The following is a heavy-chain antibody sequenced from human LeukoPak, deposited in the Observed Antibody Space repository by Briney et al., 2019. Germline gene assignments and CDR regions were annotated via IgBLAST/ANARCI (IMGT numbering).Heavy chain of an antibody. CDR3: ARDLEGLLWFGETH. CDR2: IKQDGSEK. Sequence: PGGSLRLSCAASGFTIINAWMSWVRQAPGKGLEWVANIKQDGSEKYYVDSVKGRFTISRDNAKNSLYLQMNSLRAEDTAVYYCARDLEGLLWFGETHWGQGTLVTVSS. V-gene: IGHV3-7*01. D-gene: IGHD3-10*01. J-gene: IGHJ4*02. CDR1: GFTIINAW.